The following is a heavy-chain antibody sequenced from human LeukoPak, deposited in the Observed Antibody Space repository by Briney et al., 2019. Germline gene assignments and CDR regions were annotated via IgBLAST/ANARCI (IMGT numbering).Heavy chain of an antibody. CDR2: IYYTRST. J-gene: IGHJ2*01. CDR3: ARGVTMIVVVIHDWYFDL. V-gene: IGHV4-39*01. D-gene: IGHD3-22*01. CDR1: GGSISSSSYY. Sequence: PSETLSLTCTVSGGSISSSSYYWGWIRQPPGKGLGWIGGIYYTRSTYYNPSLKSRVTISVDTSKNQFSLKLTSVTAADTAVYYCARGVTMIVVVIHDWYFDLWGRGTLVTVSS.